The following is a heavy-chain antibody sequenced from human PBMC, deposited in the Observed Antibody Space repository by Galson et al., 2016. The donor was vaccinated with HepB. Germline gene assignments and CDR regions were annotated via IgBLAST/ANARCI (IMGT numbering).Heavy chain of an antibody. CDR1: GFNVSSNY. J-gene: IGHJ6*02. CDR3: ARGLGSTNYGLDV. Sequence: SLRLSCAASGFNVSSNYMTWVRQAAGKGLEWVSIIYSSSFTYYADSVRGRFTISRDNSKNTLYLQMLSLGAEDTAVYYCARGLGSTNYGLDVWGQGTTVTVSS. D-gene: IGHD4-11*01. V-gene: IGHV3-53*01. CDR2: IYSSSFT.